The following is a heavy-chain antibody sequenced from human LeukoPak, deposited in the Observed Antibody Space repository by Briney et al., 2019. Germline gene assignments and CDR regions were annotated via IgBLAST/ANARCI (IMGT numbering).Heavy chain of an antibody. Sequence: ASVKVSCKASGYTFTANYMHWVRQAPGQGLEWMGWINPNSGGTNYAQKFQGRVTMTRDTSISTAYMELSRLRSDDTAVYYCARSYSSGWYALYYGMDVWGQGTTVTVSS. D-gene: IGHD6-19*01. V-gene: IGHV1-2*02. CDR3: ARSYSSGWYALYYGMDV. J-gene: IGHJ6*02. CDR2: INPNSGGT. CDR1: GYTFTANY.